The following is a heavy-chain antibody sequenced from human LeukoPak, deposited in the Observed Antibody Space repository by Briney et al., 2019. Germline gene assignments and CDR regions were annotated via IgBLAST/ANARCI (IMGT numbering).Heavy chain of an antibody. CDR1: GYSLTVYY. V-gene: IGHV1-2*02. D-gene: IGHD4-17*01. J-gene: IGHJ4*02. CDR2: INPNSGGT. CDR3: ASLYGDYVASDY. Sequence: GASVKDSCKASGYSLTVYYMHWVRQAPGQGLEWMGWINPNSGGTNYAQKFLGRVTMTRDTSISTAYMELSRLRSDDTAVYYCASLYGDYVASDYWGQGTLVTVSS.